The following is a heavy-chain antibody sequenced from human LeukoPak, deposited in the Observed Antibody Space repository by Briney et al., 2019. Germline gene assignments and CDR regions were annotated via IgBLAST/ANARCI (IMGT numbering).Heavy chain of an antibody. CDR2: ISADSGDR. CDR3: ASGSYLWGGMDV. Sequence: ASVKISCKASGDSFSNYGFAWVRQAPGQGLKWMGWISADSGDRNYAQNFQHRVTMTTDTSTTTGYMELRSLRSDDTAVYYCASGSYLWGGMDVWGQGTTVTVSS. CDR1: GDSFSNYG. V-gene: IGHV1-18*01. D-gene: IGHD1-26*01. J-gene: IGHJ6*02.